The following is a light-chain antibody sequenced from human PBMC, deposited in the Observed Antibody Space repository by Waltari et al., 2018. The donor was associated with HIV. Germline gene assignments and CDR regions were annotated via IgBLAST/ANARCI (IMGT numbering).Light chain of an antibody. J-gene: IGLJ1*01. CDR3: SSYTSRDTFV. CDR2: EVS. Sequence: QSALTQPAAVSGSPGQSITISCTGARGDAGTYNYVSWYQQLPGKAPKLIIYEVSNRPSGLSNRFSGSKSGNTASLTISGLQAEDEGYYYCSSYTSRDTFVFGTGTEVTVL. V-gene: IGLV2-14*01. CDR1: RGDAGTYNY.